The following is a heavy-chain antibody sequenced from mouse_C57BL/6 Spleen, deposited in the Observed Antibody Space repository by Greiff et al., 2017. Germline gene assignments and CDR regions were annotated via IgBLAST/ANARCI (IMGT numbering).Heavy chain of an antibody. CDR1: GFSLSTSGMG. Sequence: VKLMESGPGILQSSQTLSLTCSFSGFSLSTSGMGVSWIRQPSGKGLEWLAHIYWDDDKRYNPSLKSRLTISKDTSRNQVFLKITSVDTADTASYYCARRAWDYAYYYAMDYWGQGTSVTVSS. D-gene: IGHD2-4*01. J-gene: IGHJ4*01. CDR2: IYWDDDK. V-gene: IGHV8-12*01. CDR3: ARRAWDYAYYYAMDY.